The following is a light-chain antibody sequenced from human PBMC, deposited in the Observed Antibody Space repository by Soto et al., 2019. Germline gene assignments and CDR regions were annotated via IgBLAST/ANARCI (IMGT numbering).Light chain of an antibody. CDR1: QSVSSSY. CDR3: QQCGSLPIT. Sequence: EIVLTQSPSTLSLSPGERATLSCRASQSVSSSYLAWYQQKPGQAPRLLIYGASSRATGIPDRFSGSGSGTDFTLTISRLEPEDFAVYYCQQCGSLPITFGQGTRLEI. V-gene: IGKV3-20*01. J-gene: IGKJ5*01. CDR2: GAS.